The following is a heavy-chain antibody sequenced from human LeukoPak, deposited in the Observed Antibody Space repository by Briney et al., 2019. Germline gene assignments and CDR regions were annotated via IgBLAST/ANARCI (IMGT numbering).Heavy chain of an antibody. Sequence: SETLSLTRTVSSGSITSYYWKWIRQSPGKGLEYIGHIYYTGTADYNPSLKSRVTMSLDTSKNQFSLRLMSVTASDTAVYFCAGAPNQHYFDYWGQGTLVAVSS. CDR1: SGSITSYY. V-gene: IGHV4-59*01. J-gene: IGHJ4*02. CDR2: IYYTGTA. CDR3: AGAPNQHYFDY.